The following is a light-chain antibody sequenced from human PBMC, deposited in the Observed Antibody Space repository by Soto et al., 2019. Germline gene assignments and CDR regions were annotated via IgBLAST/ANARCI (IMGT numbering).Light chain of an antibody. Sequence: QSVLTQPPSASGTPGQRVTISCSGSGSNIGSNYVYWYQQLPGTAPKLLIYRNNQRPSGVPDRFSGSKSGTSASLAISGLRSEDEADYYCAARDDSLGGYVFGPGTKLTVL. CDR3: AARDDSLGGYV. CDR1: GSNIGSNY. V-gene: IGLV1-47*01. J-gene: IGLJ1*01. CDR2: RNN.